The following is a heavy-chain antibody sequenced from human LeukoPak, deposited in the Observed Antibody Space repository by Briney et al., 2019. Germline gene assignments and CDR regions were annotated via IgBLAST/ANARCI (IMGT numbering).Heavy chain of an antibody. CDR3: AGSEGAYGTYSYYFDS. CDR1: GGSISSNTYY. V-gene: IGHV4-61*02. Sequence: SETLSLTCTVSGGSISSNTYYWSWIRQPAGKGLEWIGRIYRSGNTTYTPSLKSRLTISIDTSKNQFSLKLTSVTAADTAVYYCAGSEGAYGTYSYYFDSWGQGTLVTVSS. CDR2: IYRSGNT. J-gene: IGHJ4*02. D-gene: IGHD1-26*01.